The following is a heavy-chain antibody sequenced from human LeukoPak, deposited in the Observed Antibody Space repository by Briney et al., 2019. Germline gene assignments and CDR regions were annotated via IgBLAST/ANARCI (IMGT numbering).Heavy chain of an antibody. D-gene: IGHD2-15*01. CDR2: ISHTGST. V-gene: IGHV4-4*02. Sequence: SGTLSLTCAVSGGSISSSNWWSWVRQPPGKGLEWIGEISHTGSTNYNPSLESRVTISVDKSKNQFSLKLTSVTAADTAVYFCARVGADCSDGNCYWGQGTLVTVSS. CDR1: GGSISSSNW. J-gene: IGHJ4*02. CDR3: ARVGADCSDGNCY.